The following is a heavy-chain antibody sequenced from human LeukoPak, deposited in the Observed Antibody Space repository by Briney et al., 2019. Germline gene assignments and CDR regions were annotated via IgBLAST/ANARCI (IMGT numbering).Heavy chain of an antibody. J-gene: IGHJ5*02. CDR1: GYTFTSYG. Sequence: ASVKVSCKASGYTFTSYGISWVRQAPGQGLEWMGWISAYNGNTNYAQKLQGRVTMTTDTSTSTAYMELRSLRSDDTAVYYCARGVPAHYDISWFDPWGQGTLVTVSP. V-gene: IGHV1-18*01. CDR2: ISAYNGNT. D-gene: IGHD3-9*01. CDR3: ARGVPAHYDISWFDP.